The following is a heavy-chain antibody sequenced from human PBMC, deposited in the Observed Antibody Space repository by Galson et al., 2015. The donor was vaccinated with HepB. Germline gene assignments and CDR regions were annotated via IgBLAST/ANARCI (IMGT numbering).Heavy chain of an antibody. V-gene: IGHV3-30*04. CDR1: GFTFSSYA. CDR2: ISYDGSNK. CDR3: AREGSGWYGAHEY. Sequence: SLRLSCAASGFTFSSYAMHWVRQAPGKGLEWVAVISYDGSNKYYADSVKGRFTISRDNSKNTLYLQMNSLRAEDTAVYYCAREGSGWYGAHEYWGQGTLVTVSS. J-gene: IGHJ4*02. D-gene: IGHD6-19*01.